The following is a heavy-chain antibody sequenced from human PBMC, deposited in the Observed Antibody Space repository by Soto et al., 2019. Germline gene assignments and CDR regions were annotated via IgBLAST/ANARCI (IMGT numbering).Heavy chain of an antibody. V-gene: IGHV3-74*01. J-gene: IGHJ6*02. CDR3: ARVKITMVRYYYYGMDV. CDR2: INSDGSST. CDR1: GFTFSSYW. D-gene: IGHD3-10*01. Sequence: GGSLRLSCAASGFTFSSYWMHWFRQAPGKGLVWVSRINSDGSSTSYADSVKGRFTISRDNAKNTLYLQMNSLRAEDTAVYYCARVKITMVRYYYYGMDVWGQGTTVTVSS.